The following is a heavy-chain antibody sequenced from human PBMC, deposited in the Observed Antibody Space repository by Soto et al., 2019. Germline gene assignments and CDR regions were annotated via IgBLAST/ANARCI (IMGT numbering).Heavy chain of an antibody. J-gene: IGHJ3*02. V-gene: IGHV1-69*06. D-gene: IGHD6-19*01. CDR3: ARHSPYSSGWLGPFDI. CDR2: IIPIFGTA. CDR1: GGTFSSYA. Sequence: QVQLVQSGAEVKKPGSSVKVSCKASGGTFSSYAISWVRQAPGQGLEWMGGIIPIFGTANYAQKFQGRVTITADKSTITAYMERSSLRSEDTAVYYCARHSPYSSGWLGPFDIWVQGTMVTVSS.